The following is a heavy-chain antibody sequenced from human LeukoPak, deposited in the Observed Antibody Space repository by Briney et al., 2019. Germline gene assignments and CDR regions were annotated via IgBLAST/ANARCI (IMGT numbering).Heavy chain of an antibody. CDR3: AKGSWTVDY. CDR2: ISYDGSNK. D-gene: IGHD3-10*01. V-gene: IGHV3-30*18. Sequence: GRSLRLSCAASGFTFSSYGMHWVRQAPGKGLEWVAVISYDGSNKYYADSVKGRFTIPRDNSKNTLYLQMNSLRAEDTAVYYCAKGSWTVDYWGQGTLVTVSS. CDR1: GFTFSSYG. J-gene: IGHJ4*02.